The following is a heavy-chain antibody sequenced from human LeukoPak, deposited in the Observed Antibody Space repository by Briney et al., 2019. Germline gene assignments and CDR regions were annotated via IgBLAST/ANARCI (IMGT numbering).Heavy chain of an antibody. CDR1: RFTFSSYA. D-gene: IGHD5-24*01. V-gene: IGHV3-23*01. Sequence: GGSLRRSCAASRFTFSSYAMSWVPQAPGKGLECVSAISGSGGSTYYADSVKGRFTISRDNSKNTLYLQMNSLRAEDTAVYYCAKNRDGYNLFDYWGQGTLVTAS. CDR2: ISGSGGST. J-gene: IGHJ4*02. CDR3: AKNRDGYNLFDY.